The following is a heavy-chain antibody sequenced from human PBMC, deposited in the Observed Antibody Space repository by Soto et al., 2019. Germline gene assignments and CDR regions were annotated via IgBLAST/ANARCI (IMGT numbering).Heavy chain of an antibody. CDR1: GGSISSSSYY. Sequence: QLQLQESGPGLVKPSETLSLTCTVSGGSISSSSYYWGWIRQPPGKGLEWIGSIYYSGSTYYNPSLKSRVTISVDTSKNQFSLKLSSVTAADTAVYYCARLPRLRYFDWLSRNWFDPWGQGTLVTVSS. CDR3: ARLPRLRYFDWLSRNWFDP. D-gene: IGHD3-9*01. CDR2: IYYSGST. J-gene: IGHJ5*02. V-gene: IGHV4-39*01.